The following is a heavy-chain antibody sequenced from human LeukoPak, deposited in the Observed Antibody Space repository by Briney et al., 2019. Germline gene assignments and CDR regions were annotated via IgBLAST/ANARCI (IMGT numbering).Heavy chain of an antibody. V-gene: IGHV1-2*02. CDR3: ARHTSTGAFHI. Sequence: ASVKVSCKASGYTFTDYYIHWVRQAPGQGLECMGWINPNNGGTNYAQKFQGRVTMTRDTSISTAYMEVSSLRSDDTAVYYCARHTSTGAFHIWGRGTMVTVSS. D-gene: IGHD3-16*01. J-gene: IGHJ3*02. CDR2: INPNNGGT. CDR1: GYTFTDYY.